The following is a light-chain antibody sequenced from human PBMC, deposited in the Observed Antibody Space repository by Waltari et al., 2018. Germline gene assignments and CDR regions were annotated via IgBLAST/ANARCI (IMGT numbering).Light chain of an antibody. J-gene: IGKJ1*01. V-gene: IGKV1-39*01. CDR2: AAS. Sequence: DIQMTQSPPSLSAFVGDRVVITCRASQTISDHLNWYQQKPGKAPKLLIYAASSLQTGVPSRFSGSGSGTDFTLTISGLQPEDIATYCCQQSYSTWTFGQGTKVELK. CDR1: QTISDH. CDR3: QQSYSTWT.